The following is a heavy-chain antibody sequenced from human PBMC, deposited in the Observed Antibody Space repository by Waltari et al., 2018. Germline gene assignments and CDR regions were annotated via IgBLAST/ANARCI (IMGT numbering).Heavy chain of an antibody. CDR2: IYSGGNT. J-gene: IGHJ4*02. V-gene: IGHV3-66*02. D-gene: IGHD3-10*01. CDR1: GLSVTNTY. CDR3: ARRGYDYGSPFDY. Sequence: EVKLVESGGGWIQPGGSLRLSCAASGLSVTNTYMNWVRQAPGKGLEWVSVIYSGGNTYYADSVKGRFTISRDNSKNTLYLQMNSLTTEDTAVYYCARRGYDYGSPFDYWGQGTLVTVSS.